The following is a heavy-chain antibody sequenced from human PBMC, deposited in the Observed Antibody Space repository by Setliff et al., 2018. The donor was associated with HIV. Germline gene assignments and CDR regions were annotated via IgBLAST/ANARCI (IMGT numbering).Heavy chain of an antibody. J-gene: IGHJ4*02. CDR2: IYTSRGT. CDR3: ARSPSYRSSWEYYFDY. V-gene: IGHV4-4*09. Sequence: PSETLSLTCTVSGGSISGYHWNWLQQTPGKGLEWIGYIYTSRGTNYNHSLRTRVIISVDTSNQFSLKLSSVTAADAAVYYCARSPSYRSSWEYYFDYWGQGILVTVSS. D-gene: IGHD6-13*01. CDR1: GGSISGYH.